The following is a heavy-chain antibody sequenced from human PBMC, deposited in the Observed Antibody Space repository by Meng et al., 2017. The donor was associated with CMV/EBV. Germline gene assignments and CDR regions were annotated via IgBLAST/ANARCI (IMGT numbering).Heavy chain of an antibody. CDR1: EFMFSSYA. CDR3: ARPTLYSYGFPTNHYYGMDV. J-gene: IGHJ6*02. D-gene: IGHD5-18*01. Sequence: GGSLRLSCTASEFMFSSYAMHWVRQAPGKGLEWAAAISYDGSSKYYADSVKGRFTISRDNSKNTLYLQMSSLGAEDTAVYYCARPTLYSYGFPTNHYYGMDVWGRGTTVTVSS. CDR2: ISYDGSSK. V-gene: IGHV3-30-3*01.